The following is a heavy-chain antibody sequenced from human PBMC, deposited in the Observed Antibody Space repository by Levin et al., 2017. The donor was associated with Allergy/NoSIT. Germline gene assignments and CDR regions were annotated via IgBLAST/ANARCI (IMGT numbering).Heavy chain of an antibody. CDR1: GGSISSSSYY. CDR3: ARPHGSGSYPGY. V-gene: IGHV4-39*01. CDR2: IYYSGST. Sequence: SDTLSLTCTVSGGSISSSSYYWGWIRQPPGKGLEWIGSIYYSGSTYYNPSLKSRVTISVDTSKNQFSLKLSSVTAADTAVYYCARPHGSGSYPGYWGQGTLVTVSS. D-gene: IGHD3-10*01. J-gene: IGHJ4*02.